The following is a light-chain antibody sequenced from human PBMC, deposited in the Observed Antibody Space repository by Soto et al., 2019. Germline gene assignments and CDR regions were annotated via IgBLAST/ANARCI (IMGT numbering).Light chain of an antibody. CDR3: AAWDDSLNGVV. CDR2: TTD. Sequence: QSVLTQPPSASGTPGQRVTISCSGSSSNIRSNTVSWFQQLPGTAPKVLIYTTDQRPSGVPDRFSGSKSGTSASLAISGLQSEDEADYYCAAWDDSLNGVVFGGGTQLTVL. V-gene: IGLV1-44*01. J-gene: IGLJ2*01. CDR1: SSNIRSNT.